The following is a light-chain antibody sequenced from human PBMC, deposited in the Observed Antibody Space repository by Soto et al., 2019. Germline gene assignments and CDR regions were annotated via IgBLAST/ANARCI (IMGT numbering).Light chain of an antibody. CDR1: KLGDKY. CDR3: QAWDSSTAV. Sequence: SYELTQPPSVSVSPGQTASITCSGDKLGDKYVCWYQQRPGQSPVLVIYQDTKRPSGIPERFSGSNSRNTATLTISGTQAMDEADYYCQAWDSSTAVFGGGTKVTVL. V-gene: IGLV3-1*01. J-gene: IGLJ2*01. CDR2: QDT.